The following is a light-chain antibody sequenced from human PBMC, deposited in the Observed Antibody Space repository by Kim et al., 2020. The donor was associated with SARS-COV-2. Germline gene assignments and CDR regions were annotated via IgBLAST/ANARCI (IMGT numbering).Light chain of an antibody. Sequence: SSELTQDPAVSVALGQTVRITCQGDSLRSYYSTWYQQKPGQAPMLVIYGKNNRPSGIPDRFSGSSPGNKASLTLTGTQAVDEADYYCNSRDSNDNGVFGG. CDR1: SLRSYY. V-gene: IGLV3-19*01. CDR3: NSRDSNDNGV. CDR2: GKN. J-gene: IGLJ2*01.